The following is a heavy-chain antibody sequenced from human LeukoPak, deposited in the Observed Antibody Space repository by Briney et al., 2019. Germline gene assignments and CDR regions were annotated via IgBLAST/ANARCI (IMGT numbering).Heavy chain of an antibody. CDR2: ISAYNGNT. J-gene: IGHJ4*02. V-gene: IGHV1-18*01. CDR3: ARSKYYDILTGYYYFDY. D-gene: IGHD3-9*01. Sequence: ASVQVSCQASGYTFTSYGISWVRQAPGQGLEWMGWISAYNGNTNYAQKLQGRVTITTDTSTSTAYMELRSLRSDDTAVYYCARSKYYDILTGYYYFDYWGQGTLVTVSS. CDR1: GYTFTSYG.